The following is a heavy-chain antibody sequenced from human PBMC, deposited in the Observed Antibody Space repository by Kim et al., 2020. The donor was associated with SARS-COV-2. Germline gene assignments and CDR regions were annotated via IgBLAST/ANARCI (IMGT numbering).Heavy chain of an antibody. CDR1: GFTLSSCA. J-gene: IGHJ4*02. V-gene: IGHV3-23*01. CDR3: GKRGTGSSWDPTQD. Sequence: GGSLRLSCAVSGFTLSSCAMSWVRQAPGKGLEWVSAIYSDGSTHYADSVKGRSTISRDISTNTLFLQMNSLRVGDTAIYYCGKRGTGSSWDPTQDWRQGT. D-gene: IGHD6-6*01. CDR2: IYSDGST.